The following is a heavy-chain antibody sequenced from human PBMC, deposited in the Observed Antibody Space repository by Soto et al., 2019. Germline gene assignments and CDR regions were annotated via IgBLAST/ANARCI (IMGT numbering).Heavy chain of an antibody. V-gene: IGHV3-7*01. J-gene: IGHJ6*02. Sequence: LRLSCAASGFTFSTYWMTWVRQAPGKGLEWVANINQDGSETYSVDSVKGRFTISRDNAKNSLYLQMSSLRAEDTAVYYCARYYYDSSGYDGMDVWGQGTTVTVSS. CDR1: GFTFSTYW. D-gene: IGHD3-22*01. CDR3: ARYYYDSSGYDGMDV. CDR2: INQDGSET.